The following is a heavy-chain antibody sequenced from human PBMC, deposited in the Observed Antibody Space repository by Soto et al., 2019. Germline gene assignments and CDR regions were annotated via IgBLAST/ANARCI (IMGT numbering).Heavy chain of an antibody. D-gene: IGHD6-19*01. J-gene: IGHJ4*02. CDR1: GGTFSSYA. CDR3: ARIAVAETYYFDY. V-gene: IGHV1-69*13. CDR2: IIPIFGTA. Sequence: SVKVSCKASGGTFSSYAISWVRQAPGQGLEWMGGIIPIFGTANYAQKFQGRVTITADESTSTAYMELSSLRSEDTAVYYCARIAVAETYYFDYWGQGTLVTVSS.